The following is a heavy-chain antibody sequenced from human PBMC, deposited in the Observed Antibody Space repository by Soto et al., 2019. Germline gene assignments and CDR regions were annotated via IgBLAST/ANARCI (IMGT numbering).Heavy chain of an antibody. CDR1: GYTFTDYY. CDR2: INANSGGT. Sequence: ASVKVSCKASGYTFTDYYMHWVRQAPGQGLEWMGWINANSGGTNYAQKFQGRVTMTRDTSISTAYMEVSRLRSDDTAVYYCARDKVAGDYYYYDIDVWGQGTTVTV. D-gene: IGHD6-19*01. V-gene: IGHV1-2*02. J-gene: IGHJ6*02. CDR3: ARDKVAGDYYYYDIDV.